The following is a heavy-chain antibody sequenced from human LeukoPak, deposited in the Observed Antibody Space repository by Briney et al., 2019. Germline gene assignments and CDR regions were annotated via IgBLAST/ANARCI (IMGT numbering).Heavy chain of an antibody. V-gene: IGHV4-59*08. D-gene: IGHD4-11*01. CDR1: GGSISSYY. Sequence: SETLSLTCTVSGGSISSYYWSWIRQPPGKGLEWIGYIYYSGSTNYNPSLKSRVTISVDTSKNQFSLKLSSVTAADTAVYYCARHDYSNFDYWGQGTLATVSS. CDR3: ARHDYSNFDY. J-gene: IGHJ4*02. CDR2: IYYSGST.